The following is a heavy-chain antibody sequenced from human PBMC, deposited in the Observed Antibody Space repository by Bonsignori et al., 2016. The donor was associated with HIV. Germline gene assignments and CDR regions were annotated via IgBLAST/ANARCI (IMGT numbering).Heavy chain of an antibody. CDR1: GFIFDDYA. CDR3: AKGPGAGSGSYFLDF. Sequence: GGSLRLSCGASGFIFDDYAMHWVRQGPGKGLEWVSGINWNSGNMGYAASVKGRFTISRDNAKNTLYLQMNSLRPEDTALYYCAKGPGAGSGSYFLDFWGQGTLVTVSS. V-gene: IGHV3-9*01. D-gene: IGHD3-10*01. CDR2: INWNSGNM. J-gene: IGHJ4*02.